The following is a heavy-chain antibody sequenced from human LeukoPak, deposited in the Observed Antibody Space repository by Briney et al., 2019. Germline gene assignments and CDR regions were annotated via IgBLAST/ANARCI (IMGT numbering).Heavy chain of an antibody. J-gene: IGHJ4*02. Sequence: PSETLSLTCTVSGGSISSYYWSWIRQPPGKGLEWIGYIYYSGSTNYNPSHKSRVTISVDTSKNQFSLKLSSVTAADTAVYYCARDRYDILTGYYYLDYWGQGTLVTVSS. CDR1: GGSISSYY. CDR2: IYYSGST. V-gene: IGHV4-59*01. CDR3: ARDRYDILTGYYYLDY. D-gene: IGHD3-9*01.